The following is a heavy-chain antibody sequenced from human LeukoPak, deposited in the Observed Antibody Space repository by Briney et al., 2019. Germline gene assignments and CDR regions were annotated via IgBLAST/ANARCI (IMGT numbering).Heavy chain of an antibody. J-gene: IGHJ6*03. CDR2: TNWNGGST. CDR3: ATVGAIYTFFYMDV. D-gene: IGHD3-3*02. CDR1: GFTFDDYG. Sequence: GGSLRLSCAASGFTFDDYGMSWVRQAPGKGLEWVSSTNWNGGSTASADSVKDRFTISRDNAKNSLYLQMNSLRAEDTALYFCATVGAIYTFFYMDVWGKGTTVTVSS. V-gene: IGHV3-20*04.